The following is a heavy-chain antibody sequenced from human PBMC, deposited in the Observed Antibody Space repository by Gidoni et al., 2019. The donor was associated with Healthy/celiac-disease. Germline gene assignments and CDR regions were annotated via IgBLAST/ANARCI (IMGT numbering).Heavy chain of an antibody. D-gene: IGHD6-13*01. CDR2: ISGSGGST. V-gene: IGHV3-23*01. CDR3: AKVLFPGIAAAGVGY. Sequence: EVHLLESGGGLVQPGGSLRLSCAASGFTFSSYAMSWVRQVPGKGLEWVSAISGSGGSTYYADSVKGRFTISRDNSKNTLYLQMNSLRAEDTAVYYCAKVLFPGIAAAGVGYWGQGTLVTVSS. J-gene: IGHJ4*02. CDR1: GFTFSSYA.